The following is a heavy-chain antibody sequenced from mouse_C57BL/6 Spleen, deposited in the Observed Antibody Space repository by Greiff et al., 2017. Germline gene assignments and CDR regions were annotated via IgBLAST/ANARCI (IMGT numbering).Heavy chain of an antibody. CDR2: IYPGSGNT. CDR3: ARSNYVYDAYAMDY. CDR1: GYTFTDYY. J-gene: IGHJ4*01. V-gene: IGHV1-76*01. Sequence: QVQLQQSGAELVRPGASVKLSCKASGYTFTDYYLNWVKQRPGQGLEWIARIYPGSGNTYYNEKIKGKATLTAEKSSSTAYMQLSSLTSQDSAVYFCARSNYVYDAYAMDYWGQGTSVTVAS. D-gene: IGHD2-2*01.